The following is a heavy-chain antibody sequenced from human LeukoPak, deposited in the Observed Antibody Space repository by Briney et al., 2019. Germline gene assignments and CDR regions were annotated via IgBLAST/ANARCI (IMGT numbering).Heavy chain of an antibody. CDR3: ASRYSGYDYLNYFDY. D-gene: IGHD5-12*01. V-gene: IGHV3-30*04. Sequence: GGSLRLSCAASGFTFSSYAMHWVRQAPGKGLEWVAVISYDGSNKYYADSVKGRFTISRDNSKNTLYLQMNSLRAEDTAVYYCASRYSGYDYLNYFDYWGQGTLVTVSS. CDR2: ISYDGSNK. CDR1: GFTFSSYA. J-gene: IGHJ4*02.